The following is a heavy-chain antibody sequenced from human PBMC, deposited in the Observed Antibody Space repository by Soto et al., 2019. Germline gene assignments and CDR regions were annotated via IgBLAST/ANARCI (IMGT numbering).Heavy chain of an antibody. CDR1: GFTFSNYE. V-gene: IGHV3-64*01. Sequence: GGSLRLSCAASGFTFSNYEMHWVRQAPGKGLEYVSGISNNGAHTDYAKSVKGRFTISRDNSENTLYLQMGSLRAEDTAVYYCARPKGSYSSGYYYFDYWGQGTLVTVSS. CDR2: ISNNGAHT. CDR3: ARPKGSYSSGYYYFDY. J-gene: IGHJ4*02. D-gene: IGHD6-19*01.